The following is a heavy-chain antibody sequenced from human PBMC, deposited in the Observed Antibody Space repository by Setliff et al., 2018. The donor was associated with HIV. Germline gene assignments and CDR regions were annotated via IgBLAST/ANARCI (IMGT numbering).Heavy chain of an antibody. Sequence: GASVKVSCKASGYTFTSYDISWARQAPGQGLEWMGWISAYNGNTNYAQKLQGRVTMTTDTSTSTAYMELRSLRSDDTAVYYCAREIGDYYDSSGYYPPTDYYYGMDVWGQGTTVTVS. V-gene: IGHV1-18*01. CDR1: GYTFTSYD. D-gene: IGHD3-22*01. CDR2: ISAYNGNT. J-gene: IGHJ6*02. CDR3: AREIGDYYDSSGYYPPTDYYYGMDV.